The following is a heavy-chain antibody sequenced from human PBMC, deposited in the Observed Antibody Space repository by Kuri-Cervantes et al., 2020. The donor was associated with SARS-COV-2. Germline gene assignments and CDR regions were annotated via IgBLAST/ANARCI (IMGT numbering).Heavy chain of an antibody. CDR2: ISYDGSNK. CDR3: AKDQHGIVVVVAAVDS. Sequence: GESLKISCAASGFTFSSYAMHWVRQAPGKGLEWVAVISYDGSNKYYADSVKGRFTTSRDNSKNTLSLEMNSLRVEDTALYYCAKDQHGIVVVVAAVDSWGQGTLVTVSS. V-gene: IGHV3-30-3*01. D-gene: IGHD2-15*01. J-gene: IGHJ4*02. CDR1: GFTFSSYA.